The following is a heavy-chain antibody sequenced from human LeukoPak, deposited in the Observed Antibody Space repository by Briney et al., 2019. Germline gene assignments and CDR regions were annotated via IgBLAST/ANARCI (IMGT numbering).Heavy chain of an antibody. Sequence: PSETLSLTCTVSGNSMNNYYWSWIRQPPGKGLEWIGYIYYSGGTTYKPSLNSRVSISVDTSKNQFSLKLSSVTAADTAVYYCARSYTSRWYYFDYWGQGTLVTVSS. V-gene: IGHV4-59*01. CDR3: ARSYTSRWYYFDY. CDR2: IYYSGGT. CDR1: GNSMNNYY. J-gene: IGHJ4*02. D-gene: IGHD6-13*01.